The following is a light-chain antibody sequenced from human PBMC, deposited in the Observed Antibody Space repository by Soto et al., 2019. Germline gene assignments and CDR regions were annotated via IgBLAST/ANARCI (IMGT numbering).Light chain of an antibody. J-gene: IGKJ2*01. V-gene: IGKV3-15*01. CDR2: GAS. Sequence: EIVMTQSPATLSVSAGDGVTLSCRASQSVTGYLAWYQQKPGQAPRLLMYGASTRATGVPARFSGSGSGTEFTLTIRSLQSEDFAVYYCQQYDKWPYTFGQGSKLEIK. CDR3: QQYDKWPYT. CDR1: QSVTGY.